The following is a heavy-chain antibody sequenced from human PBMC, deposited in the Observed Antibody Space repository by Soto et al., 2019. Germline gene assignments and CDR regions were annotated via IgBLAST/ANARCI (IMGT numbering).Heavy chain of an antibody. J-gene: IGHJ4*02. CDR2: ISAYNGNT. CDR3: AGRWFGEFVYYFGY. D-gene: IGHD3-10*01. CDR1: GYTFTSYG. V-gene: IGHV1-18*01. Sequence: QVQLVQSGAEVKKPGASVKVSCKASGYTFTSYGISWVRQAPGQGLEWMGWISAYNGNTNYAEKLEGRVTMTTDTSTSTAYMELRSLRSDDTAVYYCAGRWFGEFVYYFGYWGQGTLVTVSS.